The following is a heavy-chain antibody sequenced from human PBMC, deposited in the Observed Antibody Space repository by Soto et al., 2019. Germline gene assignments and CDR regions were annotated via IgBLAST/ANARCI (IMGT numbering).Heavy chain of an antibody. D-gene: IGHD6-6*01. CDR2: IYYSGST. Sequence: PSETLSLTCTVSGGSISSGGYYWSWIRQHPGKGLEWIGYIYYSGSTYYNPSLKSRVTISVDTSKNQFSLKLSSVTAADTAVYYCARDDPSTVTYSSSSGGYDYWGQGTLVTVSS. J-gene: IGHJ4*02. V-gene: IGHV4-31*03. CDR1: GGSISSGGYY. CDR3: ARDDPSTVTYSSSSGGYDY.